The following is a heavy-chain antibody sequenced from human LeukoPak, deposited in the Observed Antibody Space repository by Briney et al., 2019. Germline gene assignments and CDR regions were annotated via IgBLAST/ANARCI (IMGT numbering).Heavy chain of an antibody. CDR2: ISSSSSYI. Sequence: GGSLRLSCAASGFTFSSYGMNWVRQAPGKVLEWVSSISSSSSYIYYADSVKGRFTISRDNAKNSLYLQMNSLRAEDTAVYYCARAGSPGFDYWGQGTLVTVSS. V-gene: IGHV3-21*01. CDR3: ARAGSPGFDY. D-gene: IGHD3-10*01. J-gene: IGHJ4*02. CDR1: GFTFSSYG.